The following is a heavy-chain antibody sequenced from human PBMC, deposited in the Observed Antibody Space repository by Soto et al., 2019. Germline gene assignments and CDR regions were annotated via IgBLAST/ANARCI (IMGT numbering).Heavy chain of an antibody. V-gene: IGHV5-51*01. CDR2: IHPGESDT. J-gene: IGHJ6*02. CDR3: ARHEATYYNFYGMDV. CDR1: VYSFSTYW. Sequence: GESLKIACKSYVYSFSTYWIAGVRQMPGKGLEWMGSIHPGESDTRYSPSFQGQVTISADRSITTAYLQWSSLKASDTAMYYCARHEATYYNFYGMDVWGQGTTVTSP.